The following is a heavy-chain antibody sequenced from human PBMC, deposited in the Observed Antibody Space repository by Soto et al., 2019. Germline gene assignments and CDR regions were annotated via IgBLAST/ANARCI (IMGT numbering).Heavy chain of an antibody. CDR2: INPSGGST. CDR3: ARVGGFGELTNYTLVYYYGMDV. J-gene: IGHJ6*02. CDR1: GYTFTSYY. Sequence: GASVKVSCKASGYTFTSYYMHWVRQAPGQGLEWMGIINPSGGSTSYAQKFQGRVTMTRDTSTSTVYMELSSLRSEDTAVYYCARVGGFGELTNYTLVYYYGMDVWGHGTTVTV. D-gene: IGHD3-10*01. V-gene: IGHV1-46*01.